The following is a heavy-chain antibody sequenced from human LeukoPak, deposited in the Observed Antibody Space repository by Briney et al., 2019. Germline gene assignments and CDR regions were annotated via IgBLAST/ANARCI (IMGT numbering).Heavy chain of an antibody. CDR2: IWYDGSNK. V-gene: IGHV3-33*01. J-gene: IGHJ6*02. Sequence: GRSLRLSCAASGFTFSSYGMHWVRQAPGKGLEWVAVIWYDGSNKYYADSVKGRFTISRDNSKNTLYLQMNSLRAEDTAVYYCARACSDYPAMDVWGQGTTVTVSS. CDR1: GFTFSSYG. D-gene: IGHD4-17*01. CDR3: ARACSDYPAMDV.